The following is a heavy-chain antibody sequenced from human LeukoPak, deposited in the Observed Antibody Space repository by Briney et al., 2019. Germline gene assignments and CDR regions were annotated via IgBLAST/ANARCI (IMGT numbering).Heavy chain of an antibody. D-gene: IGHD5-18*01. CDR3: AKDSIQGDTALDY. Sequence: GGSLRLSCAASGFTFSNYGMYWVRQAPGKGLEWLAFIRYDGSIKYYADSVKGRFTISRDNSRNTLYLQMNSLRAEDTAVYYCAKDSIQGDTALDYWGQGTLVTVSS. CDR1: GFTFSNYG. V-gene: IGHV3-30*02. J-gene: IGHJ4*02. CDR2: IRYDGSIK.